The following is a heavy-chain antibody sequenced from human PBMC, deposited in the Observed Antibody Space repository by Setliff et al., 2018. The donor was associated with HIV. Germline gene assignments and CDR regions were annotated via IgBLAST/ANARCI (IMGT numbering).Heavy chain of an antibody. CDR2: MTPYSGNT. Sequence: GASVKVSCKTSGDTFTSYDINWVRQAAEHGLEWMGRMTPYSGNTGYAQKFQGRVSMTRNTSISTAYMELSSLRSEDTAVYYCAKAVAQQFVSFFDHWGQGTLVTVSS. V-gene: IGHV1-8*02. D-gene: IGHD6-6*01. CDR1: GDTFTSYD. J-gene: IGHJ4*02. CDR3: AKAVAQQFVSFFDH.